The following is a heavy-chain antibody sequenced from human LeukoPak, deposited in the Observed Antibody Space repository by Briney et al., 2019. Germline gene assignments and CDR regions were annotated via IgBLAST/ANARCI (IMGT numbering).Heavy chain of an antibody. V-gene: IGHV3-21*01. Sequence: GGSLRLSCAASGFTFSSYSMNWVRQAPGKGLEWVSSISSSSSYIYYADSVKGRFTISRDNAKNSLYLQMNSLRAEDTAVYYCASLPVAGYYYYMDVWGKGTTVTVSS. D-gene: IGHD6-19*01. CDR3: ASLPVAGYYYYMDV. CDR1: GFTFSSYS. J-gene: IGHJ6*03. CDR2: ISSSSSYI.